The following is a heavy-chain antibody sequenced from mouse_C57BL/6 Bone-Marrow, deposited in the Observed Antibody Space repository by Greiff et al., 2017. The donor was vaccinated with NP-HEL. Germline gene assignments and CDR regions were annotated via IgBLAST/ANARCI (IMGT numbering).Heavy chain of an antibody. V-gene: IGHV1-50*01. Sequence: QVQLQQPGAELVKPGASVKLSCKASGYTFTSYWMQWVKQRPGPGLEWIGEIDPSDSYTHYNQKFKGKATLTVDTSSSTAYMQLSSLTSEDSAVYYCARWNWDYFDYWGQGTTLTVSS. CDR3: ARWNWDYFDY. D-gene: IGHD4-1*01. CDR1: GYTFTSYW. J-gene: IGHJ2*01. CDR2: IDPSDSYT.